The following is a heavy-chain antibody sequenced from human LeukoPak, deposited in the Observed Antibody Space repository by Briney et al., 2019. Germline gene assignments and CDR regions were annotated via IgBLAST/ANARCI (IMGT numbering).Heavy chain of an antibody. J-gene: IGHJ5*02. CDR3: ARGVVGATTWGWNWFDP. CDR1: GGSISSYY. Sequence: SETLSLTCTVSGGSISSYYWSWIRQPPGKGLELIGYIYTSGGTNYNPSLKSRVTISVDTSKNQFSLKLSSVTAADTAVYYCARGVVGATTWGWNWFDPWGQGTLVTVSS. V-gene: IGHV4-4*09. D-gene: IGHD1-26*01. CDR2: IYTSGGT.